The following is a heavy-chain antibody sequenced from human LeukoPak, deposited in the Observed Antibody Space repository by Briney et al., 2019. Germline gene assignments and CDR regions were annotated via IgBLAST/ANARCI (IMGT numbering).Heavy chain of an antibody. J-gene: IGHJ4*02. D-gene: IGHD4-23*01. CDR3: AKRAVGPFDY. V-gene: IGHV3-23*01. Sequence: GGSLRLSCAASGFTFSSYAMSWVRHAPGKGLAWVSAISGSGGSTYYADSLKGRFTISRDNSKNTLYLQMNSLRAEDTAVYYCAKRAVGPFDYWGQGTLVTVSS. CDR2: ISGSGGST. CDR1: GFTFSSYA.